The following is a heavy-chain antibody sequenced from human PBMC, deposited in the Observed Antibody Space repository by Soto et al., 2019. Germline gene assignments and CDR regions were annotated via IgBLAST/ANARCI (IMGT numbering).Heavy chain of an antibody. V-gene: IGHV4-31*03. CDR2: IYYSGST. D-gene: IGHD2-21*02. CDR3: ARWAYCGGDCYPQFDY. CDR1: GGSISSGGYY. J-gene: IGHJ4*02. Sequence: SETLSLTCTVSGGSISSGGYYWSWIRQHPGKGLEWIGYIYYSGSTHYNPSLKSRVTISVDTSKNQFSLKLSSVTAADTAVYYCARWAYCGGDCYPQFDYWGQGTLVTVSS.